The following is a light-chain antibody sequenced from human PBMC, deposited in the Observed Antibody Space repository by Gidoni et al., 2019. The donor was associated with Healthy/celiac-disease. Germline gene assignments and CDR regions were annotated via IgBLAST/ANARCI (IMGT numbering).Light chain of an antibody. J-gene: IGKJ5*01. CDR1: PSVSST. V-gene: IGKV3-15*01. CDR3: QQYNNWPPRGT. CDR2: GAS. Sequence: EIVMTQSPATLSVSPGERATPSCRASPSVSSTLAWYQQKPGQPPRLLIYGASTRATGIPARFSGSGSGTEFTLTISSLQSEDFAVYYCQQYNNWPPRGTFGQGTRLEIK.